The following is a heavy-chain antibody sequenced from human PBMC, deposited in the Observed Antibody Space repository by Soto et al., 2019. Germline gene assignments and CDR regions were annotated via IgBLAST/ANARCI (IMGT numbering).Heavy chain of an antibody. CDR3: ARVACSGGSCYSSGLDY. J-gene: IGHJ4*02. CDR1: GGTFSSYA. CDR2: IIPIFGTA. Sequence: SVKVSCKASGGTFSSYAISWVRQAPGQGLEWMGGIIPIFGTANYAQKFQGRVTITADESTSTAYMELSSLRSEDTAVYYCARVACSGGSCYSSGLDYWGQGTLVTVSS. V-gene: IGHV1-69*13. D-gene: IGHD2-15*01.